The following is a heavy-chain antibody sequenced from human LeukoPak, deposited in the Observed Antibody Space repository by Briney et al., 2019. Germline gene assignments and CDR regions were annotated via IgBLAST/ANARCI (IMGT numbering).Heavy chain of an antibody. CDR1: GFTFSSYW. J-gene: IGHJ4*02. CDR2: IKQDGSEK. Sequence: GGSLRLSCAASGFTFSSYWMSWGRQAPGKGLEWVANIKQDGSEKYYVDSERGRFTISRDNAKNSLYLQMNSLRADDTAVYYCASFWGQWLVPLDYWGQGTLVTVSS. V-gene: IGHV3-7*03. D-gene: IGHD6-19*01. CDR3: ASFWGQWLVPLDY.